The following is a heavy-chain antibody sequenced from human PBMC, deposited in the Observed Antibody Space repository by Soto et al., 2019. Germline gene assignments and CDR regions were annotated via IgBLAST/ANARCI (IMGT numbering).Heavy chain of an antibody. CDR2: IYFAGTT. CDR3: ARLVGFLQAFDS. Sequence: QVQLQESGPGLVKPSETLSLTCTVSGGSITPYYWIWIRQPPGKGLEWIGYIYFAGTTTYNPSLKVRVFMPGDTPKNHSPLRLPSVTAPDPAVFYWARLVGFLQAFDSWGQGTLVTVSS. CDR1: GGSITPYY. V-gene: IGHV4-59*08. J-gene: IGHJ4*02. D-gene: IGHD3-3*01.